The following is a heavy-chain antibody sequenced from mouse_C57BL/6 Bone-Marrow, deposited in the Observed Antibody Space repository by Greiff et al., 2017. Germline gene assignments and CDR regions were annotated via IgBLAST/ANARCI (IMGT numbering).Heavy chain of an antibody. Sequence: VQLVESGAELARPGASVKLSCKASGYTFTCYGISWVKQRTGQGLEWIGEIYPRSGNTYYNEKFKGKATLTADKSSSTAYMELRSLTSEDSAVFVCARLKGTTAPDWYYDVWGTGTTVTVS. J-gene: IGHJ1*03. V-gene: IGHV1-81*01. CDR3: ARLKGTTAPDWYYDV. D-gene: IGHD2-14*01. CDR1: GYTFTCYG. CDR2: IYPRSGNT.